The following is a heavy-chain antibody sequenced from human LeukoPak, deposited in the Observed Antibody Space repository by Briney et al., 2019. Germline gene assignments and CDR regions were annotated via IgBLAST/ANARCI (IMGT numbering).Heavy chain of an antibody. D-gene: IGHD3-22*01. CDR3: AKVPYPYYYDSSGYFDAFDI. J-gene: IGHJ3*02. CDR1: GFTFSSYA. V-gene: IGHV3-23*01. Sequence: GSLRLSCAASGFTFSSYAMSWVRQAPGKGLEWVSAISGSGGSTYYADSVKGRFTISRDNSKNTLYLQMNSLRAEDTAVYYCAKVPYPYYYDSSGYFDAFDIWGQGTMVTVSS. CDR2: ISGSGGST.